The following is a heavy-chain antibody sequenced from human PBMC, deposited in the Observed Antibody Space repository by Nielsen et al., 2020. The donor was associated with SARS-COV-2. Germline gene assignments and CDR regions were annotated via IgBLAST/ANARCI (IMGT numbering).Heavy chain of an antibody. CDR2: ISWNSGSI. CDR3: AKDSWFGEFDYGMDV. CDR1: GFTFDDYA. J-gene: IGHJ6*02. Sequence: SLKISCAASGFTFDDYAMHWVRQAPGKGLEWVSGISWNSGSIGYADSVKGRFTISRDNAKNSLYLQMNSLRAEDTALYYCAKDSWFGEFDYGMDVWGQGTTVTVSS. V-gene: IGHV3-9*01. D-gene: IGHD3-10*01.